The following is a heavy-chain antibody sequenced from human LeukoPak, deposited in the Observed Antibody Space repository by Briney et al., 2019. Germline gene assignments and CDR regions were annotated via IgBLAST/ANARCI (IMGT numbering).Heavy chain of an antibody. Sequence: SETLSLTCAVYGGSFSGYYWSWIRQPPGKGLEWIGEINHSGSTNYNPSLKSRVTISVDTSKNQFSLKLSSVTAADTAVYYCARQRGNCSGGSCYYYFDYWGQGTLVTVSS. CDR3: ARQRGNCSGGSCYYYFDY. CDR2: INHSGST. CDR1: GGSFSGYY. V-gene: IGHV4-34*01. J-gene: IGHJ4*02. D-gene: IGHD2-15*01.